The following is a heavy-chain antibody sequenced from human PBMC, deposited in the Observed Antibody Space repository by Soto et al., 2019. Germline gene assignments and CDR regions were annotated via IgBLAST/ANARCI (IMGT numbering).Heavy chain of an antibody. J-gene: IGHJ5*02. CDR2: ISGSGGST. V-gene: IGHV3-23*01. CDR3: ARDLYSSSSKVSYNWFDP. Sequence: PGGSLRLSCAASGFTFSSYAMSWVRQAPGKGLEWVSAISGSGGSTYYADSVKGRFTISRDNSKNTLYLQMNSLRAEDTAVYYCARDLYSSSSKVSYNWFDPWGQGTLVTVSS. CDR1: GFTFSSYA. D-gene: IGHD6-6*01.